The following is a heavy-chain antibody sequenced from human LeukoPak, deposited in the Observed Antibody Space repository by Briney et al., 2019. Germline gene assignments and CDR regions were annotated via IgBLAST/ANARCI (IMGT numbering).Heavy chain of an antibody. J-gene: IGHJ4*02. CDR2: INPSGGST. D-gene: IGHD6-13*01. Sequence: ASVKVSCKASGYTFTSYYMHWVRQAPGQGLEGMGMINPSGGSTTYAQKFQGRFTMTRDTSTNTFYMELSGLRSEDPAIYYCARDPGAAAVYFDYCGQGTLVTVSS. CDR1: GYTFTSYY. CDR3: ARDPGAAAVYFDY. V-gene: IGHV1-46*01.